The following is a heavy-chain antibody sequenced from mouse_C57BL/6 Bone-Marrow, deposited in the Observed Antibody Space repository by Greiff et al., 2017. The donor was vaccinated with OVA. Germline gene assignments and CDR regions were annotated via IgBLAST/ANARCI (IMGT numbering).Heavy chain of an antibody. J-gene: IGHJ3*01. V-gene: IGHV1-18*01. CDR2: INPNNGGT. D-gene: IGHD4-1*01. Sequence: VQLKESGPELVKPGASVKIPCKASGYTFTDYNMDWVKQSHGKSLAWIGDINPNNGGTIYNQKFKGKATLTVDKSSSTADMELRSLTSEDTADYYCARGTGTRRCAYWGQGTLVTVSA. CDR1: GYTFTDYN. CDR3: ARGTGTRRCAY.